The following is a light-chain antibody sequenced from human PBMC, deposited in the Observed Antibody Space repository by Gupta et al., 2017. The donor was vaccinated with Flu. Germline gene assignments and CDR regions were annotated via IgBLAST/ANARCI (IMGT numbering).Light chain of an antibody. J-gene: IGKJ2*01. CDR3: QQYSGYSYT. V-gene: IGKV1-5*03. CDR2: KAS. CDR1: QNINKW. Sequence: DIQMTQSPSTLSASVGDRVTTTCRASQNINKWLAWYQQKPGKAPSLLIYKASTLETGVPSRFSGSGSGTDFTLTISSLQPDDFATYYCQQYSGYSYTFGQGTKLEIK.